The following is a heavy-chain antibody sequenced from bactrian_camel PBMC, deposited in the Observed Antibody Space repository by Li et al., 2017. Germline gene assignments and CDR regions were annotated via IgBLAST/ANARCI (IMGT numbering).Heavy chain of an antibody. CDR3: AARWSRCSSDWRDWDY. D-gene: IGHD6*01. V-gene: IGHV3S26*01. CDR1: GFTFTSYW. J-gene: IGHJ4*01. CDR2: IDSDGST. Sequence: HVQLVESGGGLVQPGGSLRLSCAASGFTFTSYWMFWVRQAPGKEREGVAAIDSDGSTIYAGSVKGRFTISRDNAENTLYLQMNSLKPEDTSMYYCAARWSRCSSDWRDWDYWGQGTQVTVS.